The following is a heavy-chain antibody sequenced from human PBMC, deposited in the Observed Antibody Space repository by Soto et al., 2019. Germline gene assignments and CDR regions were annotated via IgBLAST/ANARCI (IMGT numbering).Heavy chain of an antibody. Sequence: GGSLRLSCAASGFTFSTYAMHWVRQAPGKGLEWVAVISYDGTNKYYADSVKGRLTISRDDSKNTLYLQMNSLRAEDTAVYYCAKGQDCSTTSCYFYYYGMDVWGQGTTVTVSS. V-gene: IGHV3-30*18. CDR3: AKGQDCSTTSCYFYYYGMDV. J-gene: IGHJ6*02. CDR1: GFTFSTYA. CDR2: ISYDGTNK. D-gene: IGHD2-2*01.